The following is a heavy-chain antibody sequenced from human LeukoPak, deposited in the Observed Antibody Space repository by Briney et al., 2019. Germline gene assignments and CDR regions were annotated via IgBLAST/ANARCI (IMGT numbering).Heavy chain of an antibody. CDR3: ARDCDSNARCLGY. Sequence: ASVKVSCKGSGYTFTSYGISWVRQAPGQGREWMGWISAYNCHTNYAQKFQGRVNMTTDTSTPTAYMELRSLRSDDTAVFYCARDCDSNARCLGYWGQGTLVTVSS. CDR1: GYTFTSYG. D-gene: IGHD3-22*01. J-gene: IGHJ4*02. CDR2: ISAYNCHT. V-gene: IGHV1-18*01.